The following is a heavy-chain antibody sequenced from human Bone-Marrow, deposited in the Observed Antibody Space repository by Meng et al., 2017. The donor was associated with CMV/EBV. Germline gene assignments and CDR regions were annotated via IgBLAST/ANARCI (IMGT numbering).Heavy chain of an antibody. CDR2: ISAYNGNT. CDR1: GGTFSSYA. D-gene: IGHD3-3*01. V-gene: IGHV1-18*01. CDR3: ARDQSVAPTYDFCSGYYFNFDY. Sequence: ASVKIFCKASGGTFSSYAISWVRQAPGQGLEWMGWISAYNGNTNYAQKLQGRVTMTTDKSTRTAYMELRSLGSDDTAVYYCARDQSVAPTYDFCSGYYFNFDYWGQGTLVTVSS. J-gene: IGHJ4*02.